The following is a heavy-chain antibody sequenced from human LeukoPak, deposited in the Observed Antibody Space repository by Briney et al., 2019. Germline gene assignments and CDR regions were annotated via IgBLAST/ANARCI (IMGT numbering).Heavy chain of an antibody. J-gene: IGHJ4*02. CDR3: ARDEDGYNSLEY. CDR1: YGSINSGGFY. V-gene: IGHV4-31*03. CDR2: IYYSGTT. D-gene: IGHD5-24*01. Sequence: SETLSLTCSVSYGSINSGGFYWSWVRQHPGKGLEWIGYIYYSGTTYYNPSLKSRLIISVDTCKNQFSLKLSSVTAADTAVYYCARDEDGYNSLEYWGQGTLVTVSS.